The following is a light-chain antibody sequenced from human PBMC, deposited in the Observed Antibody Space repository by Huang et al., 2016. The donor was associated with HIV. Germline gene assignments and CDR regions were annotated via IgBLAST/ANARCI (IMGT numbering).Light chain of an antibody. Sequence: DIQMTQSPSSLSASVGDRVTITCRVSQSISIYLNWYHHKPGQAPKLLIYGASSLQRGVPSRFSGSGSGTDFTLTISSLQPEDFATYYCQQSYSTSWTFGQGTKVEIK. CDR1: QSISIY. J-gene: IGKJ1*01. CDR2: GAS. CDR3: QQSYSTSWT. V-gene: IGKV1-39*01.